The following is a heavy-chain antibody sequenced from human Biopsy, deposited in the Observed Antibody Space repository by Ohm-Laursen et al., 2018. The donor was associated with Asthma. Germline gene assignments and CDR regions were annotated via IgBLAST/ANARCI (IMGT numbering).Heavy chain of an antibody. D-gene: IGHD5-12*01. CDR1: GDSFSNYA. J-gene: IGHJ6*02. CDR2: LIPVLGTP. V-gene: IGHV1-69*13. CDR3: ARGYSGSDRIVYYYSGLEV. Sequence: SVKVSCKASGDSFSNYAISWVRQAPGQGLEWMGGLIPVLGTPDHTQMFEGKVTITADESTSTAYMELSSLSSEDTAVYYCARGYSGSDRIVYYYSGLEVWGQGTTVTVSS.